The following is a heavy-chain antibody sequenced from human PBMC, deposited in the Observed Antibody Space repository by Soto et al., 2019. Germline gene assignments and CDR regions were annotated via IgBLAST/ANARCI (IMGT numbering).Heavy chain of an antibody. D-gene: IGHD6-19*01. V-gene: IGHV3-30*18. J-gene: IGHJ4*02. CDR2: ISYDGTKT. CDR1: GFTFSIYA. Sequence: QVQLVASGGGVVQPGRSLRVSCAASGFTFSIYAMHWVRQAPGTGLEWVAVISYDGTKTYYADSVKGRFTISIDKSKNTVYLQMNSLRDEDTAVYYCAKDRVPRRQWLIDPFDYGGQGTLVTVSP. CDR3: AKDRVPRRQWLIDPFDY.